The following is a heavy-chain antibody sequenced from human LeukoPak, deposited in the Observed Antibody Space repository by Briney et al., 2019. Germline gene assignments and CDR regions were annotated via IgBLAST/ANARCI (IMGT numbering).Heavy chain of an antibody. V-gene: IGHV3-21*01. CDR2: ISSSSTYI. CDR1: GFTFSSYN. Sequence: GGSLRLSCAASGFTFSSYNMNWVRQAPGKGLEWVSYISSSSTYIYYEDSVKGRFTISRDNAKNSLSLQMNSLRAEDTAVYYCARDEAGDLGAFDIWGQGTMVTVSS. CDR3: ARDEAGDLGAFDI. J-gene: IGHJ3*02. D-gene: IGHD3-16*01.